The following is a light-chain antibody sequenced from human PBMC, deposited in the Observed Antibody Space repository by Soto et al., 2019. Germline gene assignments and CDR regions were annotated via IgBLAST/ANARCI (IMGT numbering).Light chain of an antibody. CDR1: SSNIGSNT. J-gene: IGLJ2*01. Sequence: QSVLTQPPSASGTPGQRVTISCSGSSSNIGSNTVNWYQQLPGTAPKLLIYSNNQRPSGVPDRFSGSKSGTSASLAISGLQSEDEADNYCAESDECMKCHVVFRGGNMVTVL. CDR3: AESDECMKCHVV. V-gene: IGLV1-44*01. CDR2: SNN.